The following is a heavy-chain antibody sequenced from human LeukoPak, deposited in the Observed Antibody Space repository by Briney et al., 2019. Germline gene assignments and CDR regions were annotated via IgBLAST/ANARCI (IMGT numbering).Heavy chain of an antibody. CDR1: GYSFTNYW. Sequence: PRESLKISCKGSGYSFTNYWIGWVRQMPGKGPEWMGIIYPGDSDTRYSPSFQGQVTISVDKSISTAYLQWSSLKASDSAMYYCARRGEGKHLDYWGQGTLVTVSS. CDR2: IYPGDSDT. V-gene: IGHV5-51*01. J-gene: IGHJ4*02. CDR3: ARRGEGKHLDY. D-gene: IGHD3-10*01.